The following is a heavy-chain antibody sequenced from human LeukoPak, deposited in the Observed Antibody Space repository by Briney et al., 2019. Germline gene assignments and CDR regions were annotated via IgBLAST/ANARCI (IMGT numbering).Heavy chain of an antibody. CDR2: ISSSSSYI. D-gene: IGHD4-23*01. CDR1: GFTFSSYS. CDR3: ARSLYGVNYGDAFDI. Sequence: PGGSLRLSCAASGFTFSSYSMSWVRQAPGKGLEWVSSISSSSSYIYYADSVKGRFTISRDNAKNSLYLQMNSLRAEDTAVYYCARSLYGVNYGDAFDIWGQGTMVTVSS. V-gene: IGHV3-21*01. J-gene: IGHJ3*02.